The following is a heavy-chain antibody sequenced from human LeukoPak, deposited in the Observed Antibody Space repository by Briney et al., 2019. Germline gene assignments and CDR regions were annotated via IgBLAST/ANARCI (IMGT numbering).Heavy chain of an antibody. CDR3: ARGRSLLYYYDSSGYYSDPDKYFDY. CDR1: GGTFSSYA. Sequence: VASVKVSCKASGGTFSSYAISWVRQAPGQGLEWMGGIIPIFGTANYAQKFQGRVTITADESTSTAYMELSSLRSEDTAVYYCARGRSLLYYYDSSGYYSDPDKYFDYWGQGTLVTVSS. CDR2: IIPIFGTA. D-gene: IGHD3-22*01. V-gene: IGHV1-69*13. J-gene: IGHJ4*02.